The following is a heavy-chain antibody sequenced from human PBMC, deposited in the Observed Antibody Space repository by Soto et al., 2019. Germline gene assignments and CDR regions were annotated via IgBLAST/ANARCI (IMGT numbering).Heavy chain of an antibody. CDR3: ARDETPVGGWFDP. V-gene: IGHV4-59*01. CDR2: IYYSGST. CDR1: GGSISSYY. Sequence: PSETLSLTCTVSGGSISSYYWSWIRQPPGKGLGWIGYIYYSGSTNYNPSLKSRVTISVDTSKNQFSLKLSSVTAADTAVYYCARDETPVGGWFDPWGQGTLVTVSS. J-gene: IGHJ5*02.